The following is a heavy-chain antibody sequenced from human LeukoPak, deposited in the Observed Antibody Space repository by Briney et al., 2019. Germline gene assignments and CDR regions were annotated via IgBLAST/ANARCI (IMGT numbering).Heavy chain of an antibody. D-gene: IGHD6-19*01. CDR1: GFTFSSYS. CDR2: ISSSSSTI. Sequence: QPGGSLRRSCAASGFTFSSYSMNWVRQAPGRGLEWDSYISSSSSTIYDAPSVKGRFTTARDHAKNELYLQINSLRAEDTVVYYCARDSGSSGWSTWKYYYYYMDVWGKGTTVSVSS. CDR3: ARDSGSSGWSTWKYYYYYMDV. V-gene: IGHV3-48*01. J-gene: IGHJ6*03.